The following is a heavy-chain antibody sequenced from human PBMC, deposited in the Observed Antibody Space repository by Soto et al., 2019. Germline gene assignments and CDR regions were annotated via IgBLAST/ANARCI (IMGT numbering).Heavy chain of an antibody. D-gene: IGHD7-27*01. J-gene: IGHJ6*02. CDR2: IWYDGSNK. Sequence: PGGSLRLSCAASGFTFSDHYMDWVRQAPGKGLEWVAVIWYDGSNKYYADSVKGRFTISRDNSKNTLYLQMNSLRAEDTAVYYCARDLGSPYGMDVWGQGTTVTVSS. V-gene: IGHV3-33*08. CDR3: ARDLGSPYGMDV. CDR1: GFTFSDHY.